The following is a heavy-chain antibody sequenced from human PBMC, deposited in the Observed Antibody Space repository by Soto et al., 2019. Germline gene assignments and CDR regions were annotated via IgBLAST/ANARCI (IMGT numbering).Heavy chain of an antibody. CDR2: INAGNGNT. D-gene: IGHD6-19*01. Sequence: QVQLVQSGAEVKKPGASVKVSCKASGYTFTSYAMHWVRQAPGQRLEWMGWINAGNGNTKYSQKFQDRVTITRDTSASTAYMELSSLRSDDTGVYYCAWSGSGWLFLGPWGQVTLVTVSS. CDR1: GYTFTSYA. V-gene: IGHV1-3*01. CDR3: AWSGSGWLFLGP. J-gene: IGHJ5*02.